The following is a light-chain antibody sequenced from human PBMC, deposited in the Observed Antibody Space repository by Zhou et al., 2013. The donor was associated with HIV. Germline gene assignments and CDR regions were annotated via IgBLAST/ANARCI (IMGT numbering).Light chain of an antibody. CDR3: MQDAQDPLT. J-gene: IGKJ4*01. V-gene: IGKV2D-29*01. CDR2: AVS. CDR1: QSLVHSDGKTD. Sequence: DVVLTQTPLSLSVTPGQPASMSCKSSQSLVHSDGKTDLYWYLQKPGQPPQLLIYAVSNRFSGVPDRFSGSGSGTDFTLKISRVEAEDVGVYYCMQDAQDPLTFGGGTKVEIK.